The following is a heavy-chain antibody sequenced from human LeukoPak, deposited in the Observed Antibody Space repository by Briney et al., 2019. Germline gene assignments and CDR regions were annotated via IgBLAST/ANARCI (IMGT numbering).Heavy chain of an antibody. Sequence: SETLSLTCSVSGVSISNYYWSWIRQPPGKGLEWIAFIYYDGTTNYNPSLKSRATIPVDTSKNQYSLNLISVTPADTAVYYCARGGASSKFFDAWGQGILVTVSS. CDR1: GVSISNYY. V-gene: IGHV4-59*01. CDR2: IYYDGTT. CDR3: ARGGASSKFFDA. J-gene: IGHJ4*02. D-gene: IGHD6-6*01.